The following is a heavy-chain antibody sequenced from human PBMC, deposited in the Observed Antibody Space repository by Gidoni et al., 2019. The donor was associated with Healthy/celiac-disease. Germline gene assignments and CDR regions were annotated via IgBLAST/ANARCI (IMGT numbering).Heavy chain of an antibody. CDR2: ISSSSSYI. J-gene: IGHJ5*02. D-gene: IGHD3-3*01. CDR3: ARDWQVWSGSLWFDP. CDR1: GFTFSSYS. V-gene: IGHV3-21*01. Sequence: EVQLVESGGGLVKPGGSLKLSCEASGFTFSSYSMNWVRQAPGKGLEWVSSISSSSSYIYYADSVKGRFTISRDNAKNSLYLQMNSLRAEDTAVYYCARDWQVWSGSLWFDPWGQGTLVTVSS.